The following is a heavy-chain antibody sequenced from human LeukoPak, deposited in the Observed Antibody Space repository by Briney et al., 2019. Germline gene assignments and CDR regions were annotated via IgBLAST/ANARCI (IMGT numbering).Heavy chain of an antibody. J-gene: IGHJ5*02. CDR1: GGSISGSSYY. CDR3: ARQVDIVVHWFDP. CDR2: IYYSGST. V-gene: IGHV4-39*01. D-gene: IGHD2-15*01. Sequence: SETLSLTCTVSGGSISGSSYYWGWIRQPPGKGLEWIGSIYYSGSTYYNPSLKSRVTISVDTSKNQFSLKLSSVTAADTAVYYCARQVDIVVHWFDPWGQGTLVTVSS.